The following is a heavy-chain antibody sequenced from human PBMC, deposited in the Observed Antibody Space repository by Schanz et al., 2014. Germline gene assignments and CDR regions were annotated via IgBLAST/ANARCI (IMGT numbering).Heavy chain of an antibody. V-gene: IGHV3-23*03. CDR1: GFTFSTYA. CDR2: IYRGGST. D-gene: IGHD3-22*01. Sequence: EVQLVESGGGLVQPGGSLRLSCAASGFTFSTYAMTWVRQAPGKGLEWVSVIYRGGSTYYADSVKGRFTISRDNSKNTLYLQMNSLRAEDAAVYRCARDKNYDDSAEYGMDVWGQGTTVTVSS. CDR3: ARDKNYDDSAEYGMDV. J-gene: IGHJ6*02.